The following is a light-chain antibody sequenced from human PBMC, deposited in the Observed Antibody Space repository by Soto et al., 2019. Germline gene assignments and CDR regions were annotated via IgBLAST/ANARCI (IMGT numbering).Light chain of an antibody. V-gene: IGKV3-20*01. CDR3: QQYGSSLMYT. Sequence: EMVWTQSPGTLSFSPGERATLYCRASQSVSSSYLAWYQQKPGQAPRLLIYGASSRATGIPDRFSGSGSGTDFTLPISRLEPKDFAVYYCQQYGSSLMYTFGPGTKLEIK. J-gene: IGKJ2*01. CDR1: QSVSSSY. CDR2: GAS.